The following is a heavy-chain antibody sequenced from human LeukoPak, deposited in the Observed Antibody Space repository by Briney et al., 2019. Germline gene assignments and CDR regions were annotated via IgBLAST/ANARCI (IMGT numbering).Heavy chain of an antibody. Sequence: PSETLSLTCTVSGGSISSYYWSWIRQPPGKGLEWLGYIYYSGSTNYNPSLKSRVTISVDTSKNQFSLKLSSVTAADTAVYYCARHGATGEDYWGQGTLVTVSS. J-gene: IGHJ4*02. D-gene: IGHD3-10*01. CDR1: GGSISSYY. V-gene: IGHV4-59*08. CDR2: IYYSGST. CDR3: ARHGATGEDY.